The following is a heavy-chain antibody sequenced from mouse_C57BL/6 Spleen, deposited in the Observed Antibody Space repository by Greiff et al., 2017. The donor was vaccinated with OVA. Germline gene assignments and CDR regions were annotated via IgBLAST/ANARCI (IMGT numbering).Heavy chain of an antibody. CDR3: ARTYSNYWYFDV. Sequence: VKLMESGAELVKPGASVKISCKASGYAFSSYWMNWVKQRPGKGLEWIGQIYPGDGDTNYNGKFKGKATLTADKSSSTAYMQLSSLTSEDSAVYFCARTYSNYWYFDVWGTGTTVTVSS. CDR2: IYPGDGDT. V-gene: IGHV1-80*01. D-gene: IGHD2-5*01. J-gene: IGHJ1*03. CDR1: GYAFSSYW.